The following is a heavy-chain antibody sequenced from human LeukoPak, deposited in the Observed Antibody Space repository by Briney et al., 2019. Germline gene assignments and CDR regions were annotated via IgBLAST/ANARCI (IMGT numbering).Heavy chain of an antibody. Sequence: TSETLSLTCAVSGGSIDSGDHYWSWIRQPPGKGLEWIGYIYNSGSTYYNPSLKSRITISEDTSKNQFSLKLSSVTAADTAVYYCARDNFWSGTDAFDIWGQGTMVTVSS. CDR2: IYNSGST. CDR3: ARDNFWSGTDAFDI. D-gene: IGHD3-3*01. J-gene: IGHJ3*02. CDR1: GGSIDSGDHY. V-gene: IGHV4-30-4*01.